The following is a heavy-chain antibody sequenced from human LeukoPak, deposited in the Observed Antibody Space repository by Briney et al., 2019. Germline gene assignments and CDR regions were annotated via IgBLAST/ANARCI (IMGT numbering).Heavy chain of an antibody. V-gene: IGHV3-30*02. D-gene: IGHD1-26*01. CDR3: ARAQGEWELLLSY. Sequence: PGGSLRLSCAASGFTFSSYGMHWVRQAPGKGLEWVAFIRYDGSNKYYADSVKGRFTISRDNSKNTLYLQMNSLRAEDTAVYYCARAQGEWELLLSYWGQGTLVTVSS. CDR2: IRYDGSNK. J-gene: IGHJ4*02. CDR1: GFTFSSYG.